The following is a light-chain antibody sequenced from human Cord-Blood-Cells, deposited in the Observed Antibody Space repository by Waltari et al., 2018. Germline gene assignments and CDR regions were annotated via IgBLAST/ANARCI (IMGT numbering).Light chain of an antibody. J-gene: IGLJ3*02. CDR2: EVS. CDR3: CSYAGSSTWV. CDR1: SSDVGSYTL. V-gene: IGLV2-23*02. Sequence: QSALTQPASVSGSPGQSITISCTGTSSDVGSYTLVSWYQQHPGKAPKLMIYEVSKRPPGVSNRFSGSKSGNTASLTISGLQAEDEADYYCCSYAGSSTWVFGGGTKLTVL.